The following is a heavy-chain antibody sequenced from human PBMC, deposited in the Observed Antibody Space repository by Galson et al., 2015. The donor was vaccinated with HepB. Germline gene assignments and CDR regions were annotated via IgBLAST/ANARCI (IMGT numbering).Heavy chain of an antibody. D-gene: IGHD1-7*01. V-gene: IGHV3-23*01. Sequence: SLRLSCAASGFSFSSYVMNWVRQAPGRGLEWVSGVSDSGDSTYYADSVKGRFTISRDNSRNTLSLQMSSLRAEDTAIYYCAKEGNNWYYVRCLDFWGQGTPVTVSS. CDR1: GFSFSSYV. CDR3: AKEGNNWYYVRCLDF. J-gene: IGHJ4*02. CDR2: VSDSGDST.